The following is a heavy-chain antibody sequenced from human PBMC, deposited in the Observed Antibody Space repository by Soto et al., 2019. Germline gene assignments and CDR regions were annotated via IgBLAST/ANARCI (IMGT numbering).Heavy chain of an antibody. D-gene: IGHD3-10*01. V-gene: IGHV4-4*07. Sequence: QVQLQESGPGLVKPSETLSLTCTVSGGSIDSYDWSWIRQSAGKGLEWIGRIYSSGSTNYNPSLNSRVTMSVDTSKNQFSLRLSSVTAADTAVYYCARDRGDYGSADYWGQGTLVTVSS. J-gene: IGHJ4*02. CDR3: ARDRGDYGSADY. CDR1: GGSIDSYD. CDR2: IYSSGST.